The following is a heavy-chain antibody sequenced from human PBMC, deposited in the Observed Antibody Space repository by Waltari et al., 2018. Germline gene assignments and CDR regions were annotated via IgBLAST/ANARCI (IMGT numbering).Heavy chain of an antibody. CDR3: ARYDFWSGYYLY. V-gene: IGHV4-34*10. J-gene: IGHJ4*02. D-gene: IGHD3-3*01. CDR2: INHSGST. Sequence: QVQLQESGPGLVKPSETLSLTCAVYGGSFSGYYWSWIRQPPGKGLEWIGEINHSGSTNYNPSLKSRVTISVDTSKNQFSLKLSSVTAADTAVYYCARYDFWSGYYLYWGQGTLVTVSS. CDR1: GGSFSGYY.